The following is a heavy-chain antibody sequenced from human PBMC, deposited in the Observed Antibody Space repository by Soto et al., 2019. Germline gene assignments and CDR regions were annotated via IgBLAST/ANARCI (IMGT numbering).Heavy chain of an antibody. CDR3: ASSRHMQLLSSFRGMVV. Sequence: SVKVSFKASGGTFSSYAISWVRQAPGQGLEWMGGIIPIFGTANYAQKLQGRVTITADESTSTAYMELSSLRSEDTAVYYCASSRHMQLLSSFRGMVVWGQATTVTVSS. J-gene: IGHJ6*02. V-gene: IGHV1-69*13. CDR2: IIPIFGTA. D-gene: IGHD2-2*01. CDR1: GGTFSSYA.